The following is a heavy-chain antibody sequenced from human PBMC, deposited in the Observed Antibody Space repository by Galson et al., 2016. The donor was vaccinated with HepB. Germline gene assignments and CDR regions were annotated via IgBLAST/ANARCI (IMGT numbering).Heavy chain of an antibody. Sequence: SVKVSCKASGYTFTDYYMHWVRQAPGQRLEWMGWINAGNGNPKNSQKFQGRVTITRDTSASTAYMELSSLRSEDTAVYYCARAGTLRSGYWYYFDYWGQGTLVTVSS. V-gene: IGHV1-3*01. CDR1: GYTFTDYY. CDR3: ARAGTLRSGYWYYFDY. J-gene: IGHJ4*02. CDR2: INAGNGNP. D-gene: IGHD3-3*01.